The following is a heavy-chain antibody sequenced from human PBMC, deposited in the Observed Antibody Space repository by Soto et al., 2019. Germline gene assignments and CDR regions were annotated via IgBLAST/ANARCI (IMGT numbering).Heavy chain of an antibody. CDR2: IYYSGST. V-gene: IGHV4-59*08. J-gene: IGHJ3*02. CDR3: ARGSRSDPFEI. D-gene: IGHD1-26*01. CDR1: GGSISSYY. Sequence: SETLSLTCTVSGGSISSYYWSWIRQPPGKGLEWIGYIYYSGSTNYNPSLQSRVTISVDTSKNQFSLKLSSVTAADTAVDYCARGSRSDPFEIWGKGTMVTVSS.